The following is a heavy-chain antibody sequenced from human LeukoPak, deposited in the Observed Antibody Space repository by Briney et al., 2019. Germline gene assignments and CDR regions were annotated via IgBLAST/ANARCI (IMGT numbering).Heavy chain of an antibody. CDR3: AREVILGYYYMDV. J-gene: IGHJ6*03. Sequence: SETLSLTCAVYGGSFSRSFWSWIRQPPGKGLEWIGEINHSGNTNYNPSLKSRVTISVDPSKSQFSLNLSSVTAADTAVYYCAREVILGYYYMDVWGKGTTVTVSS. CDR1: GGSFSRSF. CDR2: INHSGNT. V-gene: IGHV4-34*01. D-gene: IGHD3-10*01.